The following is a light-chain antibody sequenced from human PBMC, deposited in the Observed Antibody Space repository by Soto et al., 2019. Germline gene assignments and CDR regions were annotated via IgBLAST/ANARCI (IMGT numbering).Light chain of an antibody. CDR1: QSLVHSYCIAY. V-gene: IGKV2-30*02. Sequence: VVMTPSPLSLPVTLGQPASISFRSNQSLVHSYCIAYFSWFQQRPGRSPRRLIYKVSNRDSGVPARFSGSGSGTDFALKISRVEAEDVGVYYCMQGTHWPITFGQGTRLEIK. CDR2: KVS. J-gene: IGKJ5*01. CDR3: MQGTHWPIT.